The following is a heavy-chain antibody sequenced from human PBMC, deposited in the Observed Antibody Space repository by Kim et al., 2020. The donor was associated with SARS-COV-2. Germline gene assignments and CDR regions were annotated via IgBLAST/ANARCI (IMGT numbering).Heavy chain of an antibody. D-gene: IGHD5-12*01. Sequence: GGSLRLSCAASGFTFSRYAMNWVRQAPGKGLEWISYITSGSTTLFYADPVKGRFTISRDNAKNTLFLHMNSLKTEDTAVYYCTTDSSNPGGVYDWGQGTQVIVSS. CDR1: GFTFSRYA. CDR3: TTDSSNPGGVYD. V-gene: IGHV3-48*04. CDR2: ITSGSTTL. J-gene: IGHJ4*02.